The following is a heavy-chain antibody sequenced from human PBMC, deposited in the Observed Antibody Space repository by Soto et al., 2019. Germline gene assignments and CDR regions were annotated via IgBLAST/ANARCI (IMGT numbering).Heavy chain of an antibody. V-gene: IGHV3-7*03. Sequence: PGGSLRLSCEASGFTFSSYWMNWVRQAPGKGLERVAIIKKDGSEKYYVDSVKGRFTISRDNAKNSLYLQMNDLRAEDTAVYYCAGGSGWLIDYWGRGTLVTVSS. J-gene: IGHJ4*02. CDR3: AGGSGWLIDY. CDR1: GFTFSSYW. D-gene: IGHD6-19*01. CDR2: IKKDGSEK.